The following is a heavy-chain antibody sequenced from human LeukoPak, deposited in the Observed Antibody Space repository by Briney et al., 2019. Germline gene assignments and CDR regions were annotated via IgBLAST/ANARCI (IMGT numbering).Heavy chain of an antibody. D-gene: IGHD3-3*01. CDR1: GDSISGVSSY. V-gene: IGHV4-61*02. CDR2: IYSSGNT. CDR3: ARARHYDFWSGYQSYFDY. Sequence: SQTLSLTCTVSGDSISGVSSYWSWIRQPAGKALEWIGRIYSSGNTNYNPSLKSRVTMSLDTSKNQFSLKLTSVAAADTAVYYCARARHYDFWSGYQSYFDYWGQGTLVTVSS. J-gene: IGHJ4*02.